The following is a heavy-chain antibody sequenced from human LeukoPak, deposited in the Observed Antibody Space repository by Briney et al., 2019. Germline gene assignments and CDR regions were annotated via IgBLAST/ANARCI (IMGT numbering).Heavy chain of an antibody. J-gene: IGHJ3*02. CDR3: ARASGYYYGSGSYAGSYDAFDI. Sequence: ASVKVSCKASGYTITSYYMHWVRQAPGQGLEWMGIINPSGGSTSYAQKFQGRVTMTRDTSTSTVYMELSSLRSEDTAVYYCARASGYYYGSGSYAGSYDAFDIWGQGTMVTVSS. CDR1: GYTITSYY. CDR2: INPSGGST. V-gene: IGHV1-46*01. D-gene: IGHD3-10*01.